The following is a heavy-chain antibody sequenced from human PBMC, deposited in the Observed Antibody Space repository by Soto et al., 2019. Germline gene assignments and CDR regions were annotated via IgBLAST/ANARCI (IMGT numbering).Heavy chain of an antibody. J-gene: IGHJ6*02. D-gene: IGHD3-22*01. CDR1: GYSFTSYW. Sequence: GESLKISCKGSGYSFTSYWIGWVRQMPGKGLEWMGIIYPGDSDTRYSPSFQGQVTISADKSISTAYLQWSSLEASDTAMYYCARSQYYYDSSGYYGPGGDYYYGMDVWGQGTTVTVSS. CDR3: ARSQYYYDSSGYYGPGGDYYYGMDV. CDR2: IYPGDSDT. V-gene: IGHV5-51*01.